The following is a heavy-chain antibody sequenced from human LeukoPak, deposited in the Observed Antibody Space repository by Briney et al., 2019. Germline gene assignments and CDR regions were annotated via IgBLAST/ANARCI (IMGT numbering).Heavy chain of an antibody. CDR3: ARELAVAGPEGDY. J-gene: IGHJ4*02. V-gene: IGHV3-53*01. CDR2: IYSGGST. Sequence: PGGSLRLSSAASGFTVSSKYMSWVRQAPGKGLEWVSVIYSGGSTYYADSVKGRFTISRDNSKNTLYLQMNSLRAEDTAVYYCARELAVAGPEGDYWGQGTLVTVSS. D-gene: IGHD6-19*01. CDR1: GFTVSSKY.